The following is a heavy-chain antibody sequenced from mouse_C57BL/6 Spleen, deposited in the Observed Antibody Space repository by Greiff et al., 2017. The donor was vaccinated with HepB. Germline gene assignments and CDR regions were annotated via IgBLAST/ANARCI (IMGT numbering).Heavy chain of an antibody. D-gene: IGHD1-1*01. V-gene: IGHV1-80*01. CDR2: INPGDGDT. CDR3: ARFGHDYYGSGLGY. Sequence: QVQLQQSGAELVKPGASVKISCTASGYAFSSYWMNWVKQRPGKGLEWIGQINPGDGDTNYNGKFKGKATLTADKSTSTAYMQLSSLTTEDAAVIFYARFGHDYYGSGLGYWGQGTTLTVSS. CDR1: GYAFSSYW. J-gene: IGHJ2*01.